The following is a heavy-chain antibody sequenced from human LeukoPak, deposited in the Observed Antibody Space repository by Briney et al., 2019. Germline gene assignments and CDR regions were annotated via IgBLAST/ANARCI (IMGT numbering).Heavy chain of an antibody. CDR1: GYTFTGYY. Sequence: ASVKVSCKASGYTFTGYYMHWVRQAPGQGLEWMGWINSNSGVTNYAQKFQGRVTMTRDTSISTAYMELSRLRSDDTAVYYCARSRLRFLEWLSNPDYYYYGMDVWGQGTTVTVSS. J-gene: IGHJ6*02. V-gene: IGHV1-2*02. CDR2: INSNSGVT. D-gene: IGHD3-3*01. CDR3: ARSRLRFLEWLSNPDYYYYGMDV.